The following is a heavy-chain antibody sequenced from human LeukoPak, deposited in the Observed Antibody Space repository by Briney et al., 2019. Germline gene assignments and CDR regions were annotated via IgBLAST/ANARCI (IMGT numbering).Heavy chain of an antibody. CDR1: GFTFSSKS. D-gene: IGHD6-13*01. CDR3: AKDSRSLAAAGEVDY. CDR2: ISGNGVDT. J-gene: IGHJ4*02. V-gene: IGHV3-23*01. Sequence: GGSLRLSCAASGFTFSSKSMTWVRQAPGKGLEWVSAISGNGVDTFYADSVKGRFTISRDNSRNTLHLQMNSLRAEDTAVYYCAKDSRSLAAAGEVDYWGQGTLVTVSS.